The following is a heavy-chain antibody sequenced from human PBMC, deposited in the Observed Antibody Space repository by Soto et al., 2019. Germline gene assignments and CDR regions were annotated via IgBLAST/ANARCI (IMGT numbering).Heavy chain of an antibody. D-gene: IGHD3-3*02. Sequence: SETLSLTCTVSGGSVNGYYWSWIRQPPGKGLEWIGYVHYSGVTHYNPSLQSRVTMTIDTSNNRFSLRLNSVTAPDTAIYYCGRDLLATASARWYFYYGLDVWGQGTAVTVSS. V-gene: IGHV4-59*02. CDR2: VHYSGVT. CDR1: GGSVNGYY. J-gene: IGHJ6*02. CDR3: GRDLLATASARWYFYYGLDV.